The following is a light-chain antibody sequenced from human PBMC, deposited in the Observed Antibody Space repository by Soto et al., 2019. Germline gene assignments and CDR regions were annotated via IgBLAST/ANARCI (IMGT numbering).Light chain of an antibody. Sequence: EIVLPQSPGTLSLSPGERATLSCTASQSVNNNVAWYQQKPGHTPRLLIYSASIGATGTPARFSGSGSGSDFTLTISSLQSEDFAVYYCQQYNKWPLTFGPGTKVDI. CDR3: QQYNKWPLT. CDR2: SAS. V-gene: IGKV3-15*01. CDR1: QSVNNN. J-gene: IGKJ3*01.